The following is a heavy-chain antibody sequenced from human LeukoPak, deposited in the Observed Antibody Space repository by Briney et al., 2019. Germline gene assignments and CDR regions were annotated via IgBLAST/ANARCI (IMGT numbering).Heavy chain of an antibody. CDR2: IYTSGST. J-gene: IGHJ5*02. CDR3: ARDIVGATNNWFDP. V-gene: IGHV4-61*02. Sequence: PSETLSLTCTVSGGSISSGSYYWSWIRQPAGRGLEWIGRIYTSGSTNYNPSLKSRVTISVDTSKNQFSLKLSSVTAADTAVYYCARDIVGATNNWFDPWGQGTLVTVSS. CDR1: GGSISSGSYY. D-gene: IGHD1-26*01.